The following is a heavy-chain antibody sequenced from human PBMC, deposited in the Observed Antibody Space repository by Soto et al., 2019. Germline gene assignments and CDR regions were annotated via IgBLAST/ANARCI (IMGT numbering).Heavy chain of an antibody. CDR2: MNPNTGNT. Sequence: QVQLVQSGAEVKKPGASVKVSCKASGYMFTTYDIMWVRQATGQGLEWVGGMNPNTGNTGYAQKFQGRVSMTRDASISTAYMELSSLRSDDTAVYYCARAATYYYGFGSGADYWGQGTLSPSP. CDR1: GYMFTTYD. D-gene: IGHD3-10*01. J-gene: IGHJ4*02. V-gene: IGHV1-8*01. CDR3: ARAATYYYGFGSGADY.